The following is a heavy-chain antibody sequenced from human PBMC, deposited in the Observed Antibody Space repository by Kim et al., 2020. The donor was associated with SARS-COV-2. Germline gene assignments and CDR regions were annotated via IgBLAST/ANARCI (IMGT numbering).Heavy chain of an antibody. V-gene: IGHV4-31*03. J-gene: IGHJ4*02. D-gene: IGHD3-22*01. CDR3: ATRDSSGYLVFDY. Sequence: SETLSLTCTVSGGSISSGGYYWSWIRQHPGKGLEWIGYIYYSGSTYYNPSLKSRVTISVDTSKNQFSLKLSSVTAADTAVYYCATRDSSGYLVFDYWGQGTLVTVSS. CDR2: IYYSGST. CDR1: GGSISSGGYY.